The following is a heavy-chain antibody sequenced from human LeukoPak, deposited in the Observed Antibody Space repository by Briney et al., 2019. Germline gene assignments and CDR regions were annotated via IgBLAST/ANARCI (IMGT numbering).Heavy chain of an antibody. CDR3: ASASRDGYNSDAFDI. D-gene: IGHD5-24*01. J-gene: IGHJ3*02. V-gene: IGHV3-64*04. Sequence: PGGSLRLSCSASGFTFSRYPMHWVRQAPGKGLEYVSAISGNGGSTYYADSVKGRFTISRDNSKNTLYLQMNSLRAEDTAVYYCASASRDGYNSDAFDIWGQGTMVTVSS. CDR2: ISGNGGST. CDR1: GFTFSRYP.